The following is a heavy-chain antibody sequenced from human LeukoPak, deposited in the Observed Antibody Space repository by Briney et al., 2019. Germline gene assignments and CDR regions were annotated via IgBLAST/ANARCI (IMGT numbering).Heavy chain of an antibody. Sequence: GGSLRLSCAASGFTFSSYAMSWVRQAPGKGLEWVSAISGSGGSTYYADSVKGRFTISRDNSKNTLYLQMNSLRAEDSAVYYCAKSPMWEYYYYMDVWCKGTTVTVSS. J-gene: IGHJ6*03. V-gene: IGHV3-23*01. CDR2: ISGSGGST. D-gene: IGHD1-26*01. CDR3: AKSPMWEYYYYMDV. CDR1: GFTFSSYA.